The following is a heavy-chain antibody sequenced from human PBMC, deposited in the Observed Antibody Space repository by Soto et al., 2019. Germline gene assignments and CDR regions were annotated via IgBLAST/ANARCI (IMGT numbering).Heavy chain of an antibody. CDR2: ISGSGGTT. CDR1: GYTFSSYA. J-gene: IGHJ3*02. Sequence: EVQLLESGGGLVQPGGSLRLSCAASGYTFSSYAISWVRQAPGKGLEWVSAISGSGGTTYYADSVKGRFTFSRDNSKNTLYLQMNSLRAEDTAVYYCAKAANGWLSGFDIWGQGTMVTVSS. D-gene: IGHD3-9*01. CDR3: AKAANGWLSGFDI. V-gene: IGHV3-23*01.